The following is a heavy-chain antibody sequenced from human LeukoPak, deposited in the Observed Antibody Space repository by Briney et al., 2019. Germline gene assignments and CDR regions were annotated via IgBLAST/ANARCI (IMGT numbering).Heavy chain of an antibody. CDR1: GDSITSGDYF. J-gene: IGHJ5*02. D-gene: IGHD1-26*01. CDR3: ARYRLGWFDP. Sequence: SQTLSLTCTVSGDSITSGDYFWSWIRQPAGKGLEWIGRIYADGRTNYNPSLKSRVTFSVDTSKNQFSLKVTSVTAADTAVYYCARYRLGWFDPWGQGTLVTVSS. CDR2: IYADGRT. V-gene: IGHV4-61*02.